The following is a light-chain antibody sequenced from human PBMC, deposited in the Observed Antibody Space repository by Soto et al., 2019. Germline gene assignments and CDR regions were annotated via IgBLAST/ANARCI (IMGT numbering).Light chain of an antibody. V-gene: IGLV2-11*01. Sequence: QSVLTQPRSVSGSPGQSVTISCTGTSSDVGGYNYVSWYQQHPGKAPKLMLYDVSKRPSGVPDRFSGSKSVNTASLTISGLQADDEADYYCCSYAGSYTWVFGGGTKLTVL. J-gene: IGLJ2*01. CDR1: SSDVGGYNY. CDR3: CSYAGSYTWV. CDR2: DVS.